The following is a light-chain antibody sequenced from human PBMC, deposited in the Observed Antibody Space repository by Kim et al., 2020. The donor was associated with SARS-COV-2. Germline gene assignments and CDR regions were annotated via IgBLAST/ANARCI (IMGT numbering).Light chain of an antibody. J-gene: IGLJ1*01. CDR3: QAWDSSTKV. Sequence: SYELTQPPSVSVSPGQTASITCSGDKLGDKYACWYQQKPGQSPVLVIYQDSKRPSGSPERFSGSNSGNTATLTISGTQAMDEADYYCQAWDSSTKVFGTG. CDR2: QDS. V-gene: IGLV3-1*01. CDR1: KLGDKY.